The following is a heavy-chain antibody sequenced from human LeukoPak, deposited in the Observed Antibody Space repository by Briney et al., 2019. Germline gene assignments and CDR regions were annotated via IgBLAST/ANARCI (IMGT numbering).Heavy chain of an antibody. D-gene: IGHD4-17*01. V-gene: IGHV4-61*02. J-gene: IGHJ6*03. Sequence: SETLSLTCTVSGGSISSGNYYWSWIRQPAGKGLEWIGRIYTSGNTNYNPSLKSRVTISVDTSKNQFSLKLSSVTAADTAVYYCAVRPTVTTLYYYMDVWGKGTTVTVSS. CDR3: AVRPTVTTLYYYMDV. CDR1: GGSISSGNYY. CDR2: IYTSGNT.